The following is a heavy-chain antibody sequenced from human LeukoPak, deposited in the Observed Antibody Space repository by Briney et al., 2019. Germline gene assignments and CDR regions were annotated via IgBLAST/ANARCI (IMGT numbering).Heavy chain of an antibody. CDR2: IIPIFGTA. Sequence: ASVKVSCKASGGTFSSYAISWVRQAPGQGLEWMGRIIPIFGTANYAQKFQGRVTITADESTSTAYMEPSSLRSEDTAVYYCASLDQPKYSSGWYPVKVEGYYMDVWGKGTTVTVSS. CDR1: GGTFSSYA. J-gene: IGHJ6*03. D-gene: IGHD6-19*01. CDR3: ASLDQPKYSSGWYPVKVEGYYMDV. V-gene: IGHV1-69*13.